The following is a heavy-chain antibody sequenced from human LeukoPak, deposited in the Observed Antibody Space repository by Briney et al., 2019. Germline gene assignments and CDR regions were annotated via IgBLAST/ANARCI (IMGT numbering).Heavy chain of an antibody. CDR1: RYNFIKYD. D-gene: IGHD6-19*01. Sequence: GASVTVSCQPSRYNFIKYDIIWVRQAPGQELAWMGSVNTDNGNTKSPQRLQGRVTMTTDTSTTTAYMELRSLRSDDTAVYYCARSTPHSAGWFPDYFDYWGQGALVTVSS. CDR3: ARSTPHSAGWFPDYFDY. J-gene: IGHJ4*02. V-gene: IGHV1-18*01. CDR2: VNTDNGNT.